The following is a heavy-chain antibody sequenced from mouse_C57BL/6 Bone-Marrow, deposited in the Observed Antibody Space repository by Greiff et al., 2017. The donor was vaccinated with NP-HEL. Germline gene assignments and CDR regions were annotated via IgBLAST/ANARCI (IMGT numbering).Heavy chain of an antibody. CDR1: GYTFTSYW. CDR2: IHPNSGST. Sequence: QVQLQQPGAELVKPGASVKLSCKASGYTFTSYWMHWVKQRPGQGLEWIGMIHPNSGSTKYNEKFKSKATLTVDKSSSTAYLQLSSLTSDDSAVYYCARSRIYYGNYWCAYWGQGTLVTVSA. CDR3: ARSRIYYGNYWCAY. D-gene: IGHD2-1*01. V-gene: IGHV1-64*01. J-gene: IGHJ3*01.